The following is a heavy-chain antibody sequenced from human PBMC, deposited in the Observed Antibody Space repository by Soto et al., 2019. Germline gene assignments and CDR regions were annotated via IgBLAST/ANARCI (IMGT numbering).Heavy chain of an antibody. CDR1: GYSFTSYY. D-gene: IGHD3-22*01. V-gene: IGHV1-46*01. J-gene: IGHJ6*02. CDR3: ARQRGSRYYDSSGPSYYYYGMDV. Sequence: ASVKVSCKASGYSFTSYYMHLVRQAPGQGLEWMGIINPSGGSTSYAQKFQGRVTISVDTSKNQFSLKLSSVTAADTAVYYCARQRGSRYYDSSGPSYYYYGMDVWGQGTTVTVSS. CDR2: INPSGGST.